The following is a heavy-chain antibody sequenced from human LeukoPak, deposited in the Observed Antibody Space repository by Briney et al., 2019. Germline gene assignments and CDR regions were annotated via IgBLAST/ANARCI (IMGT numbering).Heavy chain of an antibody. Sequence: SETLSLTCTVSGGSISSSSYYWGWIRQPPWKGLEWIGSIYYSGSTYYNPSLKSRVTISVDTSKNQFSLKLSSVTAADTAVYYCARSHPILRYFDWLLPFDYWGQGTLVTVSS. CDR3: ARSHPILRYFDWLLPFDY. J-gene: IGHJ4*02. V-gene: IGHV4-39*07. CDR1: GGSISSSSYY. CDR2: IYYSGST. D-gene: IGHD3-9*01.